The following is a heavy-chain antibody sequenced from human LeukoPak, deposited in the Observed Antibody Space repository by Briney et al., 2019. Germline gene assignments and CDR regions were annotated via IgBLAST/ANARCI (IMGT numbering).Heavy chain of an antibody. V-gene: IGHV4-30-2*01. Sequence: PSETLSLTCAVSGGSISSGGYSWSWIRQPPGKGLEWIGYIYHSGSTYYNPSLKSRVTISVDRSKNQFSLKLSSVTAADTAVYYCARSPGRGSYSYFDYWGQGTLVTASS. D-gene: IGHD1-26*01. CDR2: IYHSGST. CDR3: ARSPGRGSYSYFDY. J-gene: IGHJ4*02. CDR1: GGSISSGGYS.